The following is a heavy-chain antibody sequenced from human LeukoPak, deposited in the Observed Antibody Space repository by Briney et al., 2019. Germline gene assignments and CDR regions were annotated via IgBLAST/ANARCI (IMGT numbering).Heavy chain of an antibody. J-gene: IGHJ4*02. V-gene: IGHV4-4*02. CDR3: ASRPTYGYSYAYYFDY. Sequence: SETLSLTCAVSGGSISSSNWWSWVRQPPGKGLEWIGEIYHSGSTNYNPSLKSRVTISVDKSKNQFSLKLSSMTAADTAVYYCASRPTYGYSYAYYFDYWGQGTLVTVSS. D-gene: IGHD5-18*01. CDR2: IYHSGST. CDR1: GGSISSSNW.